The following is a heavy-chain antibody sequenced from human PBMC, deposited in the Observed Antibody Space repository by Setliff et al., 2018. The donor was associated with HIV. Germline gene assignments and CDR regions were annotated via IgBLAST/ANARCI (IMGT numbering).Heavy chain of an antibody. Sequence: PGGSLRLSCASSGFKFKEYAMHWVRQAPGKGLEWVAFIWFDGIHKYYADSVKGRFTISRDNSKNMFYLQMDSLRVDDTAVYYCAGDPPLSGYALHIWGQGTKVTVSS. V-gene: IGHV3-33*01. J-gene: IGHJ3*02. CDR3: AGDPPLSGYALHI. D-gene: IGHD2-2*03. CDR2: IWFDGIHK. CDR1: GFKFKEYA.